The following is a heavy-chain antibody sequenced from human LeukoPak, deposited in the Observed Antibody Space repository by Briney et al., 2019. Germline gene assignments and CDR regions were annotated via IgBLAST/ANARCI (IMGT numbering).Heavy chain of an antibody. CDR1: GYTFTSYD. D-gene: IGHD2-21*02. V-gene: IGHV1-8*01. Sequence: ASVTVSCTASGYTFTSYDINWVRQAPGQGLEWMGWMNPNSGNTGYAQKFQGRVTMTRNTSISTAYMGLSSLRSEDTAVYYCARGRRKASLVVTEYWFDPWGQGTLVTVSS. CDR2: MNPNSGNT. CDR3: ARGRRKASLVVTEYWFDP. J-gene: IGHJ5*02.